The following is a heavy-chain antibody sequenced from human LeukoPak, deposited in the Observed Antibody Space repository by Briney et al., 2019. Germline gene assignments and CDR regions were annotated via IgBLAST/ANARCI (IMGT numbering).Heavy chain of an antibody. CDR2: IIPIFGTA. Sequence: SVTVSCTASGGTFSSYAISWVRQAPGQGLEWMGGIIPIFGTANYAQKFQGRVTITADESTSTAYMELSSLRSEDTAVYYCARGGPGDIVVVPAAILDYYYYGMDVWGQGTTVTVSS. J-gene: IGHJ6*02. CDR1: GGTFSSYA. D-gene: IGHD2-2*01. V-gene: IGHV1-69*13. CDR3: ARGGPGDIVVVPAAILDYYYYGMDV.